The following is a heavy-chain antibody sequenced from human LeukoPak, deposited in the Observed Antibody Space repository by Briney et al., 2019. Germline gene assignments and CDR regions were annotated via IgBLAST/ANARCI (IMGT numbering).Heavy chain of an antibody. J-gene: IGHJ5*02. CDR1: GGSISSGSYY. D-gene: IGHD6-13*01. CDR2: IYYSGST. Sequence: PSQTLSLTCTVSGGSISSGSYYWSWIRQPPGKGLEWIGYIYYSGSTNYNPSLKSRVTISVDTSKNQFSLKLSSVTAADTAVYYCASYWGSSWHYGFDPWGRGTLVTVSS. CDR3: ASYWGSSWHYGFDP. V-gene: IGHV4-61*01.